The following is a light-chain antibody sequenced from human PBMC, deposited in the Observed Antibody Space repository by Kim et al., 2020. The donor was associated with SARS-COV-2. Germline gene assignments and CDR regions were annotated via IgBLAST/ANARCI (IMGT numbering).Light chain of an antibody. CDR1: KLGDKY. J-gene: IGLJ2*01. Sequence: LSPGQTASITCSGDKLGDKYACWYRQKPGQSPVLVIYQDSKRPSGIPERFSGSNSGNTATLTISGTQAMDEADYYCQAWDSSTAVFGGGTQLTVL. CDR2: QDS. CDR3: QAWDSSTAV. V-gene: IGLV3-1*01.